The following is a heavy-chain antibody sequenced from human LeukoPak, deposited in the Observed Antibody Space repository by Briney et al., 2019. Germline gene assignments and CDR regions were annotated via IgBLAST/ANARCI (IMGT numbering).Heavy chain of an antibody. Sequence: GGSLRLSCAASGFTFSSYSMNWVRQAPGKGLEWVSYISSCSSTIYYADSVKGRFTISRDNAKNSLYLQMNSLRDEDTAVYYCARDFPDYCSSTSCYPDYYGMDVWGQGTTVTVSS. V-gene: IGHV3-48*02. J-gene: IGHJ6*02. D-gene: IGHD2-2*01. CDR2: ISSCSSTI. CDR1: GFTFSSYS. CDR3: ARDFPDYCSSTSCYPDYYGMDV.